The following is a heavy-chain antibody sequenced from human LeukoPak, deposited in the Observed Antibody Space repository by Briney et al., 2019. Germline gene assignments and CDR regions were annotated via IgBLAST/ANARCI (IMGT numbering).Heavy chain of an antibody. Sequence: PSETLSLTCAVSGGSISSGGYSWSWIRQPPGKGLEWIGYIYYSGSTNYNPSLKSRVTISVDTSKNQFSLKLSSVTAADTAVYYCARVRYGSGSYSTYYFDYWGQGTLVTVSS. J-gene: IGHJ4*02. CDR2: IYYSGST. CDR1: GGSISSGGYS. CDR3: ARVRYGSGSYSTYYFDY. D-gene: IGHD3-10*01. V-gene: IGHV4-61*08.